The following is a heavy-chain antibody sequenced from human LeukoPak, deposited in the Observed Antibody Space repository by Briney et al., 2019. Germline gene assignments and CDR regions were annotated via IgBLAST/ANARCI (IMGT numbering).Heavy chain of an antibody. V-gene: IGHV3-53*01. D-gene: IGHD5-24*01. J-gene: IGHJ4*02. CDR2: IYSGGST. Sequence: GGSLRLSCAASGFTVSSNYMSWVRQAPGKGLEWVSVIYSGGSTYYADSVKGRFTISRDNAKNSLYLQMNSLRAEDTAVYYCARETPRRGETRDGYRWGQGTLVTVSS. CDR1: GFTVSSNY. CDR3: ARETPRRGETRDGYR.